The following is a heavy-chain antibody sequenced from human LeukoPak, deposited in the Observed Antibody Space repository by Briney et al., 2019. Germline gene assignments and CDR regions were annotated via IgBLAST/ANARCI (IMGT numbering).Heavy chain of an antibody. D-gene: IGHD2-2*01. CDR3: AREGIVVVPAAIRTYYYYYYGIDV. Sequence: SETLSLTCAVYGGSFSGYYWSWIRQPPGKGLEWIGEINHSGSTNYNPSLKSRVTISVDTSKNQFSLKLSSVTAADTAVYYCAREGIVVVPAAIRTYYYYYYGIDVWGQGTTVTVSS. J-gene: IGHJ6*02. CDR2: INHSGST. V-gene: IGHV4-34*01. CDR1: GGSFSGYY.